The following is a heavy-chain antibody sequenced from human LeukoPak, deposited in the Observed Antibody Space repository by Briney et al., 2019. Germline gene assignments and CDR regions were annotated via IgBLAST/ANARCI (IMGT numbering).Heavy chain of an antibody. J-gene: IGHJ4*02. CDR2: INHSGST. V-gene: IGHV4-34*01. CDR1: GGSFSGYY. Sequence: SETLSLTCAVYGGSFSGYYWSWIRQPPGKGLEWIGEINHSGSTNYNPSLKSRVTISVDTSKNQFSLKLSSVTAADTAVYYCARGDYYDGSGYISYWGQGTLVTVSS. CDR3: ARGDYYDGSGYISY. D-gene: IGHD3-22*01.